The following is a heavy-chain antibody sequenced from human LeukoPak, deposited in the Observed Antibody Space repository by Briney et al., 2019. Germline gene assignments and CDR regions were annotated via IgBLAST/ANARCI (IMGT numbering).Heavy chain of an antibody. D-gene: IGHD6-13*01. CDR1: GGSISSYY. CDR3: ARGIAAAGISAFDI. Sequence: SETLSLTCTVSGGSISSYYWSWIRQPPGKGLEWIGYIYYSGSTNYSPSLKSRVTISVDTSKNQFSLKLSSVTAADTAVYYCARGIAAAGISAFDIWGQGTMVTVSS. V-gene: IGHV4-59*01. J-gene: IGHJ3*02. CDR2: IYYSGST.